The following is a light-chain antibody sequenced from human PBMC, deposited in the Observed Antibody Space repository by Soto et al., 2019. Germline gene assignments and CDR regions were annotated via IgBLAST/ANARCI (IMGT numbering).Light chain of an antibody. Sequence: EIVMTQSPSTLPVSPGETVTLSCRASQSVNSNLAWYQQKPGQAPRLLIYHASTRATGIPARFSGSGSGTEFTLTISSLQSEDFAIFYCQQFNNWPPITFGGGTKVDIK. CDR1: QSVNSN. CDR2: HAS. J-gene: IGKJ4*01. V-gene: IGKV3D-15*01. CDR3: QQFNNWPPIT.